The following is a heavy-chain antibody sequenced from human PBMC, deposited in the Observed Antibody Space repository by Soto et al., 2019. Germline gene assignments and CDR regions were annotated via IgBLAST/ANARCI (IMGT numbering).Heavy chain of an antibody. J-gene: IGHJ3*01. Sequence: ASVKVSCKASGYTFTSYGISWVRQAPGQGLEWMGWIGAYNGNTNYAQKLQGRVTMTTDTSTSTAYMELRSLRSDDTAVYYCASREGYGDPVPLWRQGTMVTGSS. CDR3: ASREGYGDPVPL. V-gene: IGHV1-18*01. D-gene: IGHD4-17*01. CDR2: IGAYNGNT. CDR1: GYTFTSYG.